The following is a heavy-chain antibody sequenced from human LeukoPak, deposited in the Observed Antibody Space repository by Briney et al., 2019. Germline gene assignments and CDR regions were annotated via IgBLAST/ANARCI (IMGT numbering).Heavy chain of an antibody. V-gene: IGHV1-69*01. D-gene: IGHD5-18*01. J-gene: IGHJ4*02. Sequence: SVKVSCKASGGTFSSYAISWVRQAPGQGLEWMGGIIPIFGTANYAQKFQGRVTITADESTNTAYMELSSLRSEDTAVYYCAREAEYSYGTHFDYWGQGTLVTVSS. CDR1: GGTFSSYA. CDR2: IIPIFGTA. CDR3: AREAEYSYGTHFDY.